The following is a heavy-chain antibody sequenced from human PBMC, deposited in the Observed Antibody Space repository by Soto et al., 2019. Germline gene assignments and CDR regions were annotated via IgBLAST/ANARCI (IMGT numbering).Heavy chain of an antibody. D-gene: IGHD3-10*01. Sequence: SRISKAKGEGLDWVSTTTDTGGDTKYANSVRGRFTISRDNSKNTLDLQMSSLRAEDSAVYYCARGSNDTYPGSRVFAFWGRGTLVTV. V-gene: IGHV3-23*01. J-gene: IGHJ4*02. CDR3: ARGSNDTYPGSRVFAF. CDR2: TTDTGGDT.